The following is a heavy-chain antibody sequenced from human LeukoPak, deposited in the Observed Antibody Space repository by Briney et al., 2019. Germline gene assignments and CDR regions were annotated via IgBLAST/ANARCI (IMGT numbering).Heavy chain of an antibody. CDR2: ISGDGTET. V-gene: IGHV3-23*01. CDR3: AKGGHYSFFDY. CDR1: GLIFRNYA. J-gene: IGHJ4*02. Sequence: GGSLRLSCTASGLIFRNYAMTWVRQAPRKGLEWVSTISGDGTETFYADSVKGRFTISRDNSKNTHYLQMSSLRAEDTGMYYCAKGGHYSFFDYWGQGTLVTVSS. D-gene: IGHD4-11*01.